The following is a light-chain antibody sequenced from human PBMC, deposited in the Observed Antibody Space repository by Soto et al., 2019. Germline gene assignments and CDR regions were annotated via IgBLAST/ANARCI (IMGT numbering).Light chain of an antibody. CDR1: SSDVGGYNY. CDR3: NSYAGSNNWV. V-gene: IGLV2-8*01. J-gene: IGLJ3*02. Sequence: QSVLTQPASVSGSPGQSITISCTGTSSDVGGYNYVSWYQQHPGKAPKLMIYEVSKRPSGVPDRFSGSKSGTTASLTVSGLQAEDEADYYCNSYAGSNNWVFGGGTKLTVL. CDR2: EVS.